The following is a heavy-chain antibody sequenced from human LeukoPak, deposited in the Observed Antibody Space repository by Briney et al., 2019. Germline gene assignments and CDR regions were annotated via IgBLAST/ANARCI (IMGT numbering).Heavy chain of an antibody. Sequence: GGSLRLSCEASGFPFSSYAMTWVRQAPGKGLVWVSRINSDGSSTSYADSVKGRFTISRDNAKNTLYLQMNSLRAEDTAVYYCARDILLWFGEYYGMDVWGQGTTVTVSS. CDR1: GFPFSSYA. D-gene: IGHD3-10*01. CDR3: ARDILLWFGEYYGMDV. CDR2: INSDGSST. V-gene: IGHV3-74*01. J-gene: IGHJ6*02.